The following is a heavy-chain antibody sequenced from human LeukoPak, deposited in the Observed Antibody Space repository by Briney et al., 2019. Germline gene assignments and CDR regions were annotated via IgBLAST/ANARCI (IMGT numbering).Heavy chain of an antibody. CDR1: GYTFTSYG. CDR2: ISAYNGNT. V-gene: IGHV1-18*01. CDR3: ARDQSGYSGYDSGTNFDY. J-gene: IGHJ4*02. D-gene: IGHD5-12*01. Sequence: GASVKVSCKASGYTFTSYGISWVRQAPGQGLEWMRWISAYNGNTNYAQKLQGRVTMTTDTSTSTAYMELRSLRSDDTAVYYCARDQSGYSGYDSGTNFDYWGQGTLVTVSS.